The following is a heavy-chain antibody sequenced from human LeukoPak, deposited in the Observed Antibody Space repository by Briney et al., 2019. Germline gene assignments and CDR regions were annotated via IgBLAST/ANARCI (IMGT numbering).Heavy chain of an antibody. CDR3: ARRGRAAAVLGYYYGMDV. V-gene: IGHV1-69*13. CDR1: GGTFSSYA. J-gene: IGHJ6*04. Sequence: SVKLSCKASGGTFSSYAISWVRQAPGQGLEWMGGIIPIFGTANYAQKFQGRVTITADESTSTAYMELSSLRSEDTAVYYCARRGRAAAVLGYYYGMDVWGKGTTVTVSS. D-gene: IGHD6-13*01. CDR2: IIPIFGTA.